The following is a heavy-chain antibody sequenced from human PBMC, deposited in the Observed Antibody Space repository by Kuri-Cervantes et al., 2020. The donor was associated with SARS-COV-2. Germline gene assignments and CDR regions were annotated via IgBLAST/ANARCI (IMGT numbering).Heavy chain of an antibody. Sequence: SQTLSLPCAVYGGSFSGYYWSWIRQPPGKGLEWIGSIYYSGSTYYNPSLKSRVTISVDTSKNQFSLKLSSVTAADTAVYYCARPGGSGSYYDPHAFDIWGQGTMVTVSS. CDR2: IYYSGST. CDR1: GGSFSGYY. V-gene: IGHV4-34*01. CDR3: ARPGGSGSYYDPHAFDI. D-gene: IGHD3-10*01. J-gene: IGHJ3*02.